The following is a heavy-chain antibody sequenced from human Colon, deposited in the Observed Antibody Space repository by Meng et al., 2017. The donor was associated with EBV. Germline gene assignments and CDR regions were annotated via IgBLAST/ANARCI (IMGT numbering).Heavy chain of an antibody. CDR1: GGSISSSYW. D-gene: IGHD5-24*01. V-gene: IGHV4-4*02. J-gene: IGHJ4*02. CDR3: ATQESRDGHNPY. Sequence: QLQEXXXGLVKPSXTLSLTCVVSGGSISSSYWWTWVRQSPGKGVEWIGEMYHSGTTNYNPSLKSRVTISMGKSNNQLSLKLNSVTAADTAVYYCATQESRDGHNPYWGQGTLVTVSS. CDR2: MYHSGTT.